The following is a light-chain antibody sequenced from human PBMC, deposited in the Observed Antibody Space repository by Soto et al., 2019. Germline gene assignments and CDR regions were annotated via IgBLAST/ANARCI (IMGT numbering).Light chain of an antibody. Sequence: DIQMTHSPSSLSASVRDRVTITCRASQSISSYLNWYQQKPGKAPKLLIYAASSLQSGVPSRFSGSGSGTDFTLTISSLQPEDFATYYCQQSYSTPWTFGQGTKVDIK. CDR3: QQSYSTPWT. V-gene: IGKV1-39*01. CDR1: QSISSY. CDR2: AAS. J-gene: IGKJ1*01.